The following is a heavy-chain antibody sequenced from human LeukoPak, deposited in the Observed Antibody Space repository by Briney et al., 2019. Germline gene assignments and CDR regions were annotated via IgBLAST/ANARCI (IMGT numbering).Heavy chain of an antibody. J-gene: IGHJ3*02. V-gene: IGHV4-59*01. CDR3: ARDKDYFDSGGAFDI. D-gene: IGHD3-22*01. CDR2: IYYSGST. Sequence: SETLSLTCTVSGGSISSYYWSWIRQPPGKGLEWIGYIYYSGSTNYNPSLKSRVTMSVDTSKNQFSLKLSSVTAADTAVYYCARDKDYFDSGGAFDIWGQGTMVTVSS. CDR1: GGSISSYY.